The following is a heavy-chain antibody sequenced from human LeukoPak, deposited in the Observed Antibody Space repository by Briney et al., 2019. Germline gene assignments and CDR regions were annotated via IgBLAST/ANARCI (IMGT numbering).Heavy chain of an antibody. D-gene: IGHD3-10*01. CDR3: ARGASGSYYNSMAY. Sequence: GGSLRLSCGGSGFTFDNHGLTWVRQAPGKGLECVSSINWNGGSTHYADSVKGRFTISRDNAKNSLYLQMNSLRAEDTALYFCARGASGSYYNSMAYWGQGALVTVSS. CDR1: GFTFDNHG. CDR2: INWNGGST. V-gene: IGHV3-20*04. J-gene: IGHJ4*02.